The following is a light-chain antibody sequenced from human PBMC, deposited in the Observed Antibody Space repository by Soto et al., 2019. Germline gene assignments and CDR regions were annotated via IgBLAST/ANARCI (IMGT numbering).Light chain of an antibody. CDR3: SSYAGSNNLV. J-gene: IGLJ2*01. Sequence: HSALTQPPSASGSPGQSVTISCTGTSSDVGGYNYVSWYQQPPGKAPKLMIYEVSKRPSGVPDRFSGSRSGNTASLTVSGLQAEDEADYYCSSYAGSNNLVFGGGTKLTVL. V-gene: IGLV2-8*01. CDR1: SSDVGGYNY. CDR2: EVS.